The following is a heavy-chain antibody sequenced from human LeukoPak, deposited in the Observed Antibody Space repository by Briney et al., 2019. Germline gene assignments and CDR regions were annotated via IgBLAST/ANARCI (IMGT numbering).Heavy chain of an antibody. V-gene: IGHV3-21*01. CDR2: ISSSSSYI. J-gene: IGHJ4*02. CDR3: ARDREGLWFGELLS. CDR1: GFTFSSYW. Sequence: GGSLRLSCAASGFTFSSYWMSWVRQAPGKGLEWVSSISSSSSYIYYADSVKGRFTISRDNAKNSLYLQMNSLRAEDTAVYYCARDREGLWFGELLSWGQGTLVTVSS. D-gene: IGHD3-10*01.